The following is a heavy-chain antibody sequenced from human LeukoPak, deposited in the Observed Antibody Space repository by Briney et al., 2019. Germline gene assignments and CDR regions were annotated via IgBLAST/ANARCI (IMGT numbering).Heavy chain of an antibody. V-gene: IGHV3-30-3*01. CDR3: TRDLGHGAGIFWDY. CDR2: ISYDGSNK. CDR1: GFTFSSYA. Sequence: GGSLRLSCAASGFTFSSYAMHWVRQAPGKGLEWVAVISYDGSNKYYADSVKGRFTISRDNSKNTLYLQMNSLRPDDTAVYYCTRDLGHGAGIFWDYWGQGTLVTVSP. J-gene: IGHJ4*02. D-gene: IGHD3-10*01.